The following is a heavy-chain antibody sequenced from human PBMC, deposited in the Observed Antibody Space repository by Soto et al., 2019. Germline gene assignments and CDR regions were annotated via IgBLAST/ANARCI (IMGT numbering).Heavy chain of an antibody. CDR2: IYYNGNT. D-gene: IGHD3-22*01. CDR1: GGSISGYY. V-gene: IGHV4-59*01. CDR3: TRGPSPSRRYYESSGYFSSFDY. Sequence: PSETLSLTCTVSGGSISGYYWSWIRQPPGKGLEWIGYIYYNGNTNYNPSLKSRATISVDTSKNQFSLKLSSVTAADTAIYYCTRGPSPSRRYYESSGYFSSFDYWGQGILVTVPQ. J-gene: IGHJ4*02.